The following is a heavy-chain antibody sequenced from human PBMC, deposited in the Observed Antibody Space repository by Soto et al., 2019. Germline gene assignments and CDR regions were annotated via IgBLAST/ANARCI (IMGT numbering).Heavy chain of an antibody. V-gene: IGHV3-30-3*01. D-gene: IGHD2-21*02. J-gene: IGHJ4*02. CDR2: ISDDGSNK. CDR1: GFTFISYA. CDR3: ARGGDPDY. Sequence: GVSLRLSSAASGFTFISYAMHWVRQAPGKGLEGVAVISDDGSNKYYADSVKGRFTISRDNAKNTLYLQMNNLRADDTAAYYCARGGDPDYWGQGTLVTVSS.